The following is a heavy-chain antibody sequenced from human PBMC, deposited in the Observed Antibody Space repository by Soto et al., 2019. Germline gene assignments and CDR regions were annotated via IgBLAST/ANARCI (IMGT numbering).Heavy chain of an antibody. V-gene: IGHV1-2*02. Sequence: ASVKVSCKASGSSFSGHYIHWVRQAPGQGLEWMGRSSPNSGSTSYAQKFQDRVTVTWDTSFSTGYMEMSSLTSDDSAMYWCARGGNLEYSSPGGDYYYAMDVWGQGTAVTVSS. CDR1: GSSFSGHY. J-gene: IGHJ6*02. CDR3: ARGGNLEYSSPGGDYYYAMDV. CDR2: SSPNSGST. D-gene: IGHD4-4*01.